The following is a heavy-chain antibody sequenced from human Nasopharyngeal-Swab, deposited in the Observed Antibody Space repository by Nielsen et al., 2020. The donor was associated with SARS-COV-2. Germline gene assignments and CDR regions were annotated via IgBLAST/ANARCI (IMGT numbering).Heavy chain of an antibody. CDR3: ATDGPLRAYYMDV. CDR1: NYTFIDYG. CDR2: ISAYSGKT. Sequence: ASVKVSCKASNYTFIDYGISWVRQAPGQGLEWMGWISAYSGKTDYAQKFQDRVTMTTDTSTSTAYMEFRTLRSDGTAVYYCATDGPLRAYYMDVWGKGTTVSVSS. J-gene: IGHJ6*03. V-gene: IGHV1-18*04.